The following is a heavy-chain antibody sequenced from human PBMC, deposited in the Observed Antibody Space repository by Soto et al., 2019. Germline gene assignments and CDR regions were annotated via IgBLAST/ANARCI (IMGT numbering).Heavy chain of an antibody. CDR3: ARRLGYGEFEY. CDR1: GGSISSYY. CDR2: IYYSGST. D-gene: IGHD4-17*01. Sequence: SETLSLTCTVSGGSISSYYWSWIRQPPGKGLEWIGYIYYSGSTNYNPSLRSRVTISVDTSKNQFSLKLSSVTAADTAVYYCARRLGYGEFEYWGQGTLVTVSS. J-gene: IGHJ4*02. V-gene: IGHV4-59*01.